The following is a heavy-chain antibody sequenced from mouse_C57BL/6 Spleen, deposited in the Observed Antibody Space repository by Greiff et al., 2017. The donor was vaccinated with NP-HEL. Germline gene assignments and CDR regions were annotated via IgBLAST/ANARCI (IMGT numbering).Heavy chain of an antibody. CDR3: GRRAAQALYYAMDY. D-gene: IGHD3-2*02. CDR2: IYPGDGDT. J-gene: IGHJ4*01. V-gene: IGHV1-82*01. Sequence: VQLQQSGPELVKPGASVKISCKASGYAFSSSWMNWVKQRPGKGLEWIGRIYPGDGDTNYNGKFKGKATLTADKSSSTAYMQLSSLTSEDSAVYFCGRRAAQALYYAMDYWGQGTSVTVSS. CDR1: GYAFSSSW.